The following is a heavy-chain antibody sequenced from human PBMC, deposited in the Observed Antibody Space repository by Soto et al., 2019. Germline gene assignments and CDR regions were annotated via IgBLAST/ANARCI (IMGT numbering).Heavy chain of an antibody. Sequence: QVQLVESGGGVVQPGRSLRLSCAASGFTFSSYGMHGVRQAPGKGLEWVAVISYDGSNKYYADSVKGRFTISRDNSKNTLYLQMNSLRAEDTAVYYCAKGVLVGYNSDYWGQGTLVTVSS. D-gene: IGHD5-12*01. J-gene: IGHJ4*02. CDR3: AKGVLVGYNSDY. CDR2: ISYDGSNK. V-gene: IGHV3-30*18. CDR1: GFTFSSYG.